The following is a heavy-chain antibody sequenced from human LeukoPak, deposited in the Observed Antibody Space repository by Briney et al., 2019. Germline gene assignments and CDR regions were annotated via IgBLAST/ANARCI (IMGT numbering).Heavy chain of an antibody. CDR2: IYYSGST. V-gene: IGHV4-39*07. D-gene: IGHD5-24*01. Sequence: KPSETLSLTCTVSGGSISSSSYYWGWIRQPPGKGLEWIGSIYYSGSTYYNPSLKSRVTISVDTSKNQFSLKLSSVTAADTAVYYCARDLRDGYNRGAFDIWGQGTMVTVSS. J-gene: IGHJ3*02. CDR3: ARDLRDGYNRGAFDI. CDR1: GGSISSSSYY.